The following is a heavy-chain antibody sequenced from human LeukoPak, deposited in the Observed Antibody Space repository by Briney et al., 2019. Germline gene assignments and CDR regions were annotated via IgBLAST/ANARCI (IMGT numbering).Heavy chain of an antibody. D-gene: IGHD2-15*01. Sequence: GGSLRLSCAASGFSLSSYAMSWVRQAPGKGLEWVSAISSSDNGTYHAGSVRGRFTISRDSSKNTLYLQMNNLRTEDAAIYYCAKAPVTSCRGAFCYPLDSWGQGTLVTVSS. CDR3: AKAPVTSCRGAFCYPLDS. V-gene: IGHV3-23*01. CDR2: ISSSDNGT. CDR1: GFSLSSYA. J-gene: IGHJ4*02.